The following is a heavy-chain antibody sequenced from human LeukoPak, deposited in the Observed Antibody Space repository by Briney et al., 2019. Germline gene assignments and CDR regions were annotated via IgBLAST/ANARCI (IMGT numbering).Heavy chain of an antibody. CDR3: ARDPGGEILWFGELFGSQH. V-gene: IGHV4-39*07. Sequence: TSETLSLTCTVSGGSISSSSYYWGWIRQPPGKGLEWIGSIYYSGSTYYNPSLKSRVTISVDTSKNQFSLKLSSVTAADTAVYYCARDPGGEILWFGELFGSQHWGQGTLVTVSS. CDR1: GGSISSSSYY. D-gene: IGHD3-10*01. CDR2: IYYSGST. J-gene: IGHJ1*01.